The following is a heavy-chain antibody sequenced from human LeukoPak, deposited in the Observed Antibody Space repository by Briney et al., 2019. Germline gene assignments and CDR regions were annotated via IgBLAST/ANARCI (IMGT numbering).Heavy chain of an antibody. D-gene: IGHD2/OR15-2a*01. J-gene: IGHJ4*02. CDR3: TKEPGPDVIGS. CDR2: IWSNGNNK. CDR1: GFLVSSCG. V-gene: IGHV3-33*03. Sequence: GGSLRLSCAASGFLVSSCGIHWVRQAPGKGLEWVGVIWSNGNNKYYADSVKGRFTISRDNSKNTLYLQMDSLRAEDTAVYYCTKEPGPDVIGSWGQGTLVTVSS.